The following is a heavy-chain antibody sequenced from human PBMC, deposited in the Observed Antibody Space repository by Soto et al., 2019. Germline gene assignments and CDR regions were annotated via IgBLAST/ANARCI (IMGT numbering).Heavy chain of an antibody. Sequence: EVQLVESGGGLVQPGRSLRLSCAASGFTFDDYAMHWVRQAPGKGLEWVSGISWNSDSIGYADSVKGRFTISRDNAKNSLYLQMNSLRAEDTALYYCAKDIYGRSTWHHAFDIWGQRTMVTVSS. D-gene: IGHD2-2*01. CDR3: AKDIYGRSTWHHAFDI. J-gene: IGHJ3*02. CDR2: ISWNSDSI. V-gene: IGHV3-9*01. CDR1: GFTFDDYA.